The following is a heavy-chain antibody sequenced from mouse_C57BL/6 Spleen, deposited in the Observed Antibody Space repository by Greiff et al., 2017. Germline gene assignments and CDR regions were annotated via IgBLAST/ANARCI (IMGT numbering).Heavy chain of an antibody. CDR3: ARKKGVYYGSSYLSFDY. CDR2: IWWGDAK. J-gene: IGHJ2*01. D-gene: IGHD1-1*01. V-gene: IGHV8-8*01. Sequence: QVTLKVSGPGILQPSQTLSLTCSFSGFSLSTFGMGVGWIRQPSGKGLEGLAHIWWGDAKYSNPALKSRLTISEATSKNQVFLKIANVDTADTSTYYGARKKGVYYGSSYLSFDYWGQGTTLTVSS. CDR1: GFSLSTFGMG.